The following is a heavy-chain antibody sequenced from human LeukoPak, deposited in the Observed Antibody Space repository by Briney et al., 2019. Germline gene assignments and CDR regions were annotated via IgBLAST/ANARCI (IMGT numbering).Heavy chain of an antibody. CDR1: GFTFSSYE. V-gene: IGHV3-48*01. J-gene: IGHJ5*02. CDR2: ISSSSSTI. Sequence: GGSLRLSCAASGFTFSSYEMNWVRQAPGKGLEWVSYISSSSSTIYYADSVKGRFTISRDNAKNSLYLQMNSLRAEDTAVYYCARDRAPAWTTTVTTLALWFDPWGQGTLVTVSS. D-gene: IGHD4-17*01. CDR3: ARDRAPAWTTTVTTLALWFDP.